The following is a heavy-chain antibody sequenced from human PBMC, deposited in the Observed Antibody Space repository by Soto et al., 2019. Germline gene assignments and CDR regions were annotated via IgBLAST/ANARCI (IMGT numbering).Heavy chain of an antibody. CDR1: GGTFSSYA. CDR3: AIEVRRSNQFDH. Sequence: SVKVSCKASGGTFSSYAISWVRQAPGQGLEWMGGIIPIFGTANYAQKFQGRVTMTEESSADTPYMELSSLRSEDTAVYYCAIEVRRSNQFDHWGQGTMVTVSS. J-gene: IGHJ4*02. CDR2: IIPIFGTA. D-gene: IGHD3-10*01. V-gene: IGHV1-69*13.